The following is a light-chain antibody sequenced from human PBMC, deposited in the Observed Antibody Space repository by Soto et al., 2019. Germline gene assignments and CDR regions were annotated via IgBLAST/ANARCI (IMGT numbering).Light chain of an antibody. Sequence: DIQMTQSPSTLSASVGDRVTITCRASQSISTWLAWHQHKPGKAPKLLIYQASSLEGGVPPRFSGSGSGTEFTLTISSLQPDDFATYYCQQYDIYSRTFGQGTRVETK. CDR2: QAS. J-gene: IGKJ2*02. V-gene: IGKV1-5*03. CDR1: QSISTW. CDR3: QQYDIYSRT.